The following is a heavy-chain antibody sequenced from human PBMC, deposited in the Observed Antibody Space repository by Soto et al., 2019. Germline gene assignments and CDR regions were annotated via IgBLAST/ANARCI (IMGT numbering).Heavy chain of an antibody. V-gene: IGHV3-48*02. J-gene: IGHJ3*02. CDR2: IGSAHSPT. CDR1: GVSVKISI. Sequence: SCASCGVSVKISIVAVVCKAPGKGLEWISYIGSAHSPTLYADSVKGRFTISRDDAKNSLYLEMNSLRDDDTAVYYCARDKPDGVDSFDIWGQGTLVTVSS. CDR3: ARDKPDGVDSFDI.